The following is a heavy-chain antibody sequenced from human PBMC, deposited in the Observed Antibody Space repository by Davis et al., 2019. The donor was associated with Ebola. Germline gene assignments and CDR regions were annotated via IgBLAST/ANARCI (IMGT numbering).Heavy chain of an antibody. CDR3: ARADGDYSSYGMDV. Sequence: ASVKVSCKASGYPFTNYGISWVRQAPGQGLEWMGWISGYNGNTKYARKVQGRVTMTTDTSTSTAYMELRNLRSDDTAVYYCARADGDYSSYGMDVWGQETTVTVSS. J-gene: IGHJ6*02. D-gene: IGHD4-17*01. CDR2: ISGYNGNT. V-gene: IGHV1-18*01. CDR1: GYPFTNYG.